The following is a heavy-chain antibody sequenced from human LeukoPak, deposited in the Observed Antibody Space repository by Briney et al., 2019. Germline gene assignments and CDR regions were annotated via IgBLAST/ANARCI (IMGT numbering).Heavy chain of an antibody. CDR2: IIPIFGTA. J-gene: IGHJ4*02. D-gene: IGHD3/OR15-3a*01. V-gene: IGHV1-69*05. CDR3: ARAGHYYDLVDY. CDR1: GGTFSSYA. Sequence: ASVKVSCKASGGTFSSYAISWVRQAPGQGLEWMGGIIPIFGTANYAQKFQGRVTITTDESTSTAYMELSSLRSEDTAVYFCARAGHYYDLVDYWGQGTLVTVSS.